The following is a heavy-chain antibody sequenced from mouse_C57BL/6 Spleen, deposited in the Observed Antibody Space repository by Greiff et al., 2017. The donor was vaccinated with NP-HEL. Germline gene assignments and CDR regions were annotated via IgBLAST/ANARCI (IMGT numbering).Heavy chain of an antibody. Sequence: QVQLQQSGAELARPGASVKLSCKASGYTFTSYGISWVKQRTGQGLEWIGEIYPRSGHTSSNEKFKGKATLTADKSSSTAYREVRSLKSEDYAVECCASRITTVVGGYWGQGTTLTVSS. CDR1: GYTFTSYG. CDR3: ASRITTVVGGY. D-gene: IGHD1-1*01. V-gene: IGHV1-81*01. CDR2: IYPRSGHT. J-gene: IGHJ2*01.